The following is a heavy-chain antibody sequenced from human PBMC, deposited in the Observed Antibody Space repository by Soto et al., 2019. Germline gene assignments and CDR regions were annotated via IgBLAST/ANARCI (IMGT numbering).Heavy chain of an antibody. CDR1: GYTFTSYY. CDR3: ARPQIASHSCYGMDV. V-gene: IGHV1-46*01. CDR2: INPSGTTT. J-gene: IGHJ6*02. D-gene: IGHD2-15*01. Sequence: QVQLVQSGAEGKKPGASVKVSCKASGYTFTSYYMHWVRQAPGQGLEWMGIINPSGTTTDYAQKFQGRVTMTRDTSTSTYYMELSSLRSEDTAVYYCARPQIASHSCYGMDVWGQGTTVTVSS.